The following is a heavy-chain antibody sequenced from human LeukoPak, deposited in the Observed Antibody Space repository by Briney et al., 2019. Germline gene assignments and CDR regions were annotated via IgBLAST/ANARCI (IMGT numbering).Heavy chain of an antibody. CDR1: GYTFTSYG. Sequence: ASVKVSCKASGYTFTSYGISWVRQAPGQGLEWMGWISAYNGNTNYAQKLQGRVTMTTDTSTSTAYMELRSLRSDDTAVYYCARDHLTPYYYDSSGYADYWGQGTLVTVSS. CDR3: ARDHLTPYYYDSSGYADY. CDR2: ISAYNGNT. J-gene: IGHJ4*02. V-gene: IGHV1-18*01. D-gene: IGHD3-22*01.